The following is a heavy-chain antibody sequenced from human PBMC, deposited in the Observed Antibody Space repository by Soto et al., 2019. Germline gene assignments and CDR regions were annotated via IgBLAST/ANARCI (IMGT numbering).Heavy chain of an antibody. CDR1: GFTFSSHA. D-gene: IGHD6-19*01. J-gene: IGHJ4*02. CDR2: TIDSGGRS. V-gene: IGHV3-23*01. CDR3: AKDKMEQWLVGGYYDY. Sequence: VGSLRLSCAASGFTFSSHAMSWVRQAPGKGLEWVSSTIDSGGRSYHADSVRGRFTISRDNSKNTLYLQMNSLRADDTAIYYCAKDKMEQWLVGGYYDYWGQGALLTVSS.